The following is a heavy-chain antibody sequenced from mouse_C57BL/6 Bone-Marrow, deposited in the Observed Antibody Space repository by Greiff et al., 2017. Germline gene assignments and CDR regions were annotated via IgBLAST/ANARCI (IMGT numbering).Heavy chain of an antibody. CDR3: AREPFAY. CDR2: ISYDGSN. J-gene: IGHJ3*01. CDR1: GYSFTSGYF. Sequence: VQLKESGPGLVKPSPSLSLSCSATGYSFTSGYFWNWIRQFPGNKLEWIGYISYDGSNNYNQSLKNRFSITRDTSKNQCFLKLNSVTAEDTATYYCAREPFAYWGQGTLVTVSA. V-gene: IGHV3-6*01.